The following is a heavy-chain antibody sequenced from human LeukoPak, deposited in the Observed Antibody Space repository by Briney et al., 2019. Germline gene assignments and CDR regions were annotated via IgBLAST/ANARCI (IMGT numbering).Heavy chain of an antibody. CDR3: ARVIGGDCSSTSCAIGDY. CDR1: RGTFSSYA. V-gene: IGHV1-69*01. Sequence: SVKVSCKASRGTFSSYAISWVRQAPGQGLEWMGGIIPIFGTANYAQKFQGRVTITADESTSTAYMELSSLRSEDTAVYYCARVIGGDCSSTSCAIGDYWGQGTLVTVSS. J-gene: IGHJ4*02. D-gene: IGHD2-2*03. CDR2: IIPIFGTA.